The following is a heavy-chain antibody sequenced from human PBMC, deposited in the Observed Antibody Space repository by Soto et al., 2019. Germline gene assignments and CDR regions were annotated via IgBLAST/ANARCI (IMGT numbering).Heavy chain of an antibody. CDR2: ISPYNDNT. Sequence: QVQLVQSGAEVKKPGASVKVSCKASGYTFSNYAITWVRQAPGQGLEWMAWISPYNDNTNFAQKLQGRVTVTIDTSTSTAYVEVRNLTSDDTAMYYCARDRGSALDVWGHGTMVTVSP. J-gene: IGHJ3*01. V-gene: IGHV1-18*01. CDR1: GYTFSNYA. CDR3: ARDRGSALDV. D-gene: IGHD1-26*01.